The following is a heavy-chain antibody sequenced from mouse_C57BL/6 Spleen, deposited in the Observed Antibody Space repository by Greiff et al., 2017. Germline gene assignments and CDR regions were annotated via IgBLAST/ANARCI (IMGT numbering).Heavy chain of an antibody. J-gene: IGHJ2*01. D-gene: IGHD1-1*01. CDR2: IYPGSGST. Sequence: QVQLQQPGAELVKPGASVKMSCKASGYTFTSYWITWVKQRPGQGLEWIGDIYPGSGSTNYNEKFKSKATLTVDTSSSTAYMQLSSLTSEDSAVFYCARAMGGSRLPYDYWGQGTTLTVSS. CDR1: GYTFTSYW. V-gene: IGHV1-55*01. CDR3: ARAMGGSRLPYDY.